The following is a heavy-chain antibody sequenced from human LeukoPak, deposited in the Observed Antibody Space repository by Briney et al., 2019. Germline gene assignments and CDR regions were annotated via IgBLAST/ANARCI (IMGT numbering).Heavy chain of an antibody. CDR2: INHSGST. D-gene: IGHD3-9*01. CDR1: GGSFSGYY. Sequence: SETLSLTCAVYGGSFSGYYWSWIRQPPGKGLEWIGEINHSGSTNYNPSLKSRVTISVDTSKNQFSLKLSSVTAADTAVYYCARDPYFDWLLIYGMDVWGQGTTVTVSS. CDR3: ARDPYFDWLLIYGMDV. J-gene: IGHJ6*02. V-gene: IGHV4-34*01.